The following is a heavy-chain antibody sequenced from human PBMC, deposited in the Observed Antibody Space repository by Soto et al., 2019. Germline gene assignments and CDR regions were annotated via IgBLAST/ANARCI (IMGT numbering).Heavy chain of an antibody. CDR3: ARATMIGLLSS. CDR1: GFTFSSYW. CDR2: IKQDGSEK. D-gene: IGHD3-22*01. J-gene: IGHJ5*02. Sequence: PGGSLRLSCAASGFTFSSYWMSWVRQAPGKGLEWVANIKQDGSEKYYVDSVKGRFTISRDNSENTLYLQMNSLRAEDTAIYYCARATMIGLLSSWGQGTLVTVSS. V-gene: IGHV3-7*02.